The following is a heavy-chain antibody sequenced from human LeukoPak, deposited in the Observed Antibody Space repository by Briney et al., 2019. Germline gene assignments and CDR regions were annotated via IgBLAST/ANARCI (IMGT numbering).Heavy chain of an antibody. V-gene: IGHV1-8*01. J-gene: IGHJ6*02. Sequence: ASVKVSCKASGYTFTSYDINWVRQATGQGLEWMGWMNPNSGNTGYAQKFQGRVTMTRNTSISTAYMELSSLRSEDTAVYYCARAFASGWYFGLNYYYYGMDVWGQGTTVTVSS. D-gene: IGHD6-19*01. CDR2: MNPNSGNT. CDR1: GYTFTSYD. CDR3: ARAFASGWYFGLNYYYYGMDV.